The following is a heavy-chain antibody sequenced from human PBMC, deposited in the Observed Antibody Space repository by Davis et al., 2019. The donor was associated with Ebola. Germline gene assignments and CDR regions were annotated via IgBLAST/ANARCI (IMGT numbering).Heavy chain of an antibody. V-gene: IGHV1-2*02. D-gene: IGHD2/OR15-2a*01. CDR1: GYMFTGYY. CDR2: INPNNGAT. J-gene: IGHJ4*02. Sequence: ASVKVSCKASGYMFTGYYLHWIRQAPGQGLEWMGWINPNNGATKYAQNFQGRLTLTRDGTTTTGYMDLSGLTSADTAVYFCARSFYDWIAVAYWGQGTLVTVSS. CDR3: ARSFYDWIAVAY.